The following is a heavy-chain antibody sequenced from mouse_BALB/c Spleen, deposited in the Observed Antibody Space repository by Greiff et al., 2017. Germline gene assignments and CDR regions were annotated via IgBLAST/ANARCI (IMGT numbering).Heavy chain of an antibody. Sequence: EVNVVESGGGLVQPGGSLRLSCATSGFTFSDFYMEWVRQPPGKRLEWIAASRNKANDYTTEYSASVKGRFIVSRDTSQSILYLQMNALRAEDTAIYYCARDARDGYPFAYWGQGTLVTVSA. CDR2: SRNKANDYTT. V-gene: IGHV7-1*02. CDR1: GFTFSDFY. J-gene: IGHJ3*01. D-gene: IGHD2-3*01. CDR3: ARDARDGYPFAY.